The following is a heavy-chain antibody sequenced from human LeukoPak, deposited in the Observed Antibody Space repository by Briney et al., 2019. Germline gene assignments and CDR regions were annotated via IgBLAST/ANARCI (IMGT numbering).Heavy chain of an antibody. V-gene: IGHV1-18*01. CDR1: GYTFIHYG. J-gene: IGHJ3*02. CDR3: ASELREEMAPEVETDAFDI. D-gene: IGHD5-24*01. CDR2: SSAHNGDT. Sequence: ASMPVSCKASGYTFIHYGLSGVRQAPGQGREWMGWSSAHNGDTNSAQKFQGRVNMTTDISTSTIYMELKSLRSDDTAVYYCASELREEMAPEVETDAFDIWGQGTMVTVSS.